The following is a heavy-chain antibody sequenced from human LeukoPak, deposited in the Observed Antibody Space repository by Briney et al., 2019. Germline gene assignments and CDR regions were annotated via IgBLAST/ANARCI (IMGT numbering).Heavy chain of an antibody. J-gene: IGHJ3*02. CDR3: ARHQVDYGDYVNAFDI. D-gene: IGHD4-17*01. V-gene: IGHV4-59*08. CDR1: GGSISSYY. Sequence: SEALSLTCTVSGGSISSYYWSWIRQPPGKGLERIGYTYYSGSTNYNPWLKSRVTISVDTSKNQFSLKLSSVTAADTAVYYCARHQVDYGDYVNAFDIWGQGTMVTVSS. CDR2: TYYSGST.